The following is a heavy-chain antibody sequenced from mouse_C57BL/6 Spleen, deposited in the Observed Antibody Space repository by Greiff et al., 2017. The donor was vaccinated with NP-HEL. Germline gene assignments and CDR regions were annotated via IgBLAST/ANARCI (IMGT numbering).Heavy chain of an antibody. D-gene: IGHD1-1*01. J-gene: IGHJ3*01. CDR3: ARGDYYGSSPWFAY. Sequence: QVQLKESGAELVKPGASVKISCKASGYAFSSYWMNWVKQRPGKGLEWIGQIYPGDGDTNYNGKFKGKATLTADKSSSTAYMQLSSLTSEDSAVYFCARGDYYGSSPWFAYWGQGTLVTVSA. CDR1: GYAFSSYW. V-gene: IGHV1-80*01. CDR2: IYPGDGDT.